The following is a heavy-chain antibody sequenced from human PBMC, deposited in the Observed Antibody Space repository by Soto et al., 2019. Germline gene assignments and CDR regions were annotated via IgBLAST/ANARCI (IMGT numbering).Heavy chain of an antibody. CDR2: IYSSGNT. CDR3: ARGQRFSDWFDP. J-gene: IGHJ5*02. CDR1: GGTISGYY. V-gene: IGHV4-4*07. D-gene: IGHD3-3*01. Sequence: LSLTCSVSGGTISGYYWTWIRQPAGKGLEWIGRIYSSGNTKYNPSLQSRVTMSLDTSNNQFSLRLTSVTAADTAVYYCARGQRFSDWFDPWGQGTLVTVSS.